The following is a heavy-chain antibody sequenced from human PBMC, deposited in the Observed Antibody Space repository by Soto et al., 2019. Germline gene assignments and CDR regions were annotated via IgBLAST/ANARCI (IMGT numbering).Heavy chain of an antibody. CDR2: VSSYNGNT. J-gene: IGHJ4*02. Sequence: QVQLVQSGPEVKKPGASVTVSCKTSGYTFTVHGIDWVRQAPGQGLEWVGWVSSYNGNTNYAYNLKDRVIMTTDASTSTAYMELRGLRSDDTAVYYCAREVEGSYSPADFWGQGTPVTVSS. D-gene: IGHD3-10*01. CDR1: GYTFTVHG. CDR3: AREVEGSYSPADF. V-gene: IGHV1-18*01.